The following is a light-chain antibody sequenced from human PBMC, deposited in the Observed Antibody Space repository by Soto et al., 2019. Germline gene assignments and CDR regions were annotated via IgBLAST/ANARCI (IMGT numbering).Light chain of an antibody. CDR1: QSISSW. Sequence: DIKMTQSPSTLSASVGDRVTITCRASQSISSWLAWYQQKPGKAPKLLIYDASSLESGVPSRFSGSGSGTEFTLTISSLQPDDFATYYCQQYNSYLLTFGGWTKVEIK. V-gene: IGKV1-5*01. J-gene: IGKJ4*01. CDR3: QQYNSYLLT. CDR2: DAS.